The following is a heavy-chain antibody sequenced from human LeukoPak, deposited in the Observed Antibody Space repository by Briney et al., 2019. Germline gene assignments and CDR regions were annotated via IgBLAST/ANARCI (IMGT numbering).Heavy chain of an antibody. V-gene: IGHV3-33*01. CDR3: ARAKYTSGYRNDVFDI. J-gene: IGHJ3*02. D-gene: IGHD6-19*01. Sequence: GGSLRLSCAASGFIFSNCAMPWVRQAPGKGLEWVAVIWYDGVNKYYADSVKGRFTISRDNSKNTLYLQMNSLRAEDTAVYYCARAKYTSGYRNDVFDIWGQGTMVTVSS. CDR1: GFIFSNCA. CDR2: IWYDGVNK.